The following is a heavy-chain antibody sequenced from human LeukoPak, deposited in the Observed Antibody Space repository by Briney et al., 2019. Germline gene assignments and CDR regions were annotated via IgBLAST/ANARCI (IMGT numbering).Heavy chain of an antibody. D-gene: IGHD3-10*01. Sequence: PSETLSLTCTVSGGSISSYYWSWIRQPPGKGLEWIGYIYYSGSTNYNPSLKSRVTISVDTSKNQFSLKLSSVTAADTAVYYCARSITMVRGVIIKTWFDPWGQGTLVTVSS. CDR2: IYYSGST. J-gene: IGHJ5*02. V-gene: IGHV4-59*01. CDR1: GGSISSYY. CDR3: ARSITMVRGVIIKTWFDP.